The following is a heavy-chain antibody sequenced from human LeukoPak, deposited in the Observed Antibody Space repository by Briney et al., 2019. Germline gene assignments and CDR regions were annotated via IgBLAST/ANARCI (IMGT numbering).Heavy chain of an antibody. V-gene: IGHV3-11*04. D-gene: IGHD5-18*01. CDR1: GFIFNDFY. CDR3: ARGVRGCSRGSRFDF. Sequence: KPGRSLRLSRAASGFIFNDFYMSWIRQAPGKGLEYISYISSSGNTISYAGSAKGRFTISRDNAKNSLYLQMNSLSDEDAAVYYCARGVRGCSRGSRFDFWGQGTLVTVSS. CDR2: ISSSGNTI. J-gene: IGHJ4*02.